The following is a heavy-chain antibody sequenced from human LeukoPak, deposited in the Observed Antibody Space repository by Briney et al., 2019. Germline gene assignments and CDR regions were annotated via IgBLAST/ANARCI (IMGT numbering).Heavy chain of an antibody. D-gene: IGHD3-22*01. V-gene: IGHV3-74*01. Sequence: GGSLRLSCAASGFTFSNYWMHWVRQAPGKGLVWVSRINSDGRSTIYADSVKGRFTISRDNAKNTLYLQMNSLRAEDTAVYYCARGYYDSSGYYLIVYWGQGTLVTVSS. CDR2: INSDGRST. CDR3: ARGYYDSSGYYLIVY. CDR1: GFTFSNYW. J-gene: IGHJ4*02.